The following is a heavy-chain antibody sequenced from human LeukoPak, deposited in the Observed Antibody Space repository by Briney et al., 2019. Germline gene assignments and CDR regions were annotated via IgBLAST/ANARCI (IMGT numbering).Heavy chain of an antibody. CDR1: GGSISTYY. J-gene: IGHJ5*02. CDR2: IANGNT. CDR3: ARDKAHSYGRYFDP. D-gene: IGHD5-18*01. Sequence: NPSETLSLTCSVAGGSISTYYWNWIRQTPGKGLEWISHIANGNTDYNPSLKSRVTISVDTSKNQFSLKLTSVSAEDTAVYYCARDKAHSYGRYFDPWGQGALVIVSS. V-gene: IGHV4-59*01.